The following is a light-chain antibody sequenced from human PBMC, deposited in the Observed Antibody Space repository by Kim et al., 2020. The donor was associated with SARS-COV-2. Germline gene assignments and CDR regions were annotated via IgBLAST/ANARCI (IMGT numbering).Light chain of an antibody. V-gene: IGLV2-14*03. CDR1: RSDVGGYNY. CDR3: SSYTRSSTNYV. J-gene: IGLJ1*01. Sequence: SITISCTGTRSDVGGYNYGSWYQQHPGKAPKVMIYDVSNRPSGVSNRFSGSKSGNTASLTISGLQAEDEADYYCSSYTRSSTNYVFGTGTKVTVL. CDR2: DVS.